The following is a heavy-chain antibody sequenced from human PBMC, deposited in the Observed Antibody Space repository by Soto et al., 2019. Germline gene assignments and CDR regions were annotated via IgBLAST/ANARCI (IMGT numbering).Heavy chain of an antibody. CDR3: ARDGGGSQQLVLPNV. Sequence: SETLSLTCTVSGGSISSGGYYWSWIRQHPGKGLEWIGYIYYSGSTYYNPSLKSRVTISVDTSKNQFSLKLSSVTAADTAVYYCARDGGGSQQLVLPNVWGQGTTVTVSS. D-gene: IGHD6-13*01. J-gene: IGHJ6*02. CDR2: IYYSGST. V-gene: IGHV4-31*03. CDR1: GGSISSGGYY.